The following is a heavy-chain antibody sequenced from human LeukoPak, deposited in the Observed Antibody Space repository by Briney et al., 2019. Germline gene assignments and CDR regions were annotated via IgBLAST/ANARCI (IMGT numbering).Heavy chain of an antibody. D-gene: IGHD6-13*01. CDR2: IYYSGST. V-gene: IGHV4-61*01. CDR3: ARVPYSSSWYVGQIDY. CDR1: GGSVSSGSYY. J-gene: IGHJ4*02. Sequence: SETLSLTCTVSGGSVSSGSYYWSWIRQPPGKGQEWIGYIYYSGSTNYNPSLKSRVTISVDTSKNQFSLKLSSVTAADTAVYYCARVPYSSSWYVGQIDYWGQGTLVTVSS.